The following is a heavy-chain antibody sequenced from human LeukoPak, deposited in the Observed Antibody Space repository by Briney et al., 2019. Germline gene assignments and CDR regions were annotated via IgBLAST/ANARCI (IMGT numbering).Heavy chain of an antibody. CDR3: ARDLDGDHHPFYFDY. J-gene: IGHJ4*02. CDR2: ISAYNGNT. V-gene: IGHV1-18*01. Sequence: ASVKVSCKASGYTSTSYGISWVRQAPGQGLEWMGWISAYNGNTNYAQKLQGRVTMTTDTSTSTAYMELRSLRSDDTAVYYCARDLDGDHHPFYFDYWGQGTLVTVSS. D-gene: IGHD4-17*01. CDR1: GYTSTSYG.